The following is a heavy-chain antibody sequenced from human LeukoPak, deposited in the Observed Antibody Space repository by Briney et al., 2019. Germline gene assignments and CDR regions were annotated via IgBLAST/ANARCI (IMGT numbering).Heavy chain of an antibody. D-gene: IGHD2-15*01. Sequence: QPGASLRLSCAASGFTFSSYAMSWVRQAPGKGQEWVSAISGSGGSTYYADSVKGRFTISRDNSKNTLYLQMNSLRAEDTAVYYCAKDGYCSGGSCYPNWFDPWGQGTLVTVSS. CDR1: GFTFSSYA. J-gene: IGHJ5*02. CDR3: AKDGYCSGGSCYPNWFDP. CDR2: ISGSGGST. V-gene: IGHV3-23*01.